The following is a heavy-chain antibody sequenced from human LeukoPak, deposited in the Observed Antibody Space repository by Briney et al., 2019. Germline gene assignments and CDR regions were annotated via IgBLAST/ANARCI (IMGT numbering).Heavy chain of an antibody. CDR2: INPNSGGT. CDR1: GYTFTGYY. CDR3: ARKAVVVPAALLSYYYYGMDV. J-gene: IGHJ6*02. Sequence: ASVKVSCKASGYTFTGYYMHWVRQAPGQGLEWMGWINPNSGGTNYAQKFQGRVTMTRDTSISTAYMELSRLRSDDTAVYYCARKAVVVPAALLSYYYYGMDVWGQGTTVTVSS. D-gene: IGHD2-2*01. V-gene: IGHV1-2*02.